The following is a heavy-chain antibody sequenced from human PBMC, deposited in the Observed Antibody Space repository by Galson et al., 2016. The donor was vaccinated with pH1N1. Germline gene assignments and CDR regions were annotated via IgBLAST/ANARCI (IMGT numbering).Heavy chain of an antibody. D-gene: IGHD2-8*02. CDR3: ARLGCAGGGCYPCRY. J-gene: IGHJ4*02. V-gene: IGHV3-7*01. CDR2: IKQDGSEK. Sequence: SLRLSCAASGFTFSSHWMSWIRQAPGKGLEWVANIKQDGSEKYYVDSVKGRFTISRDNPKNSLYLQMNSLRAEDTALYYCARLGCAGGGCYPCRYGGRGTLVTVSS. CDR1: GFTFSSHW.